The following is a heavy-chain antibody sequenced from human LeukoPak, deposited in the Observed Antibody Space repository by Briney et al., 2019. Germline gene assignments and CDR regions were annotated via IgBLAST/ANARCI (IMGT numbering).Heavy chain of an antibody. CDR1: GFTVSSHY. D-gene: IGHD3-10*01. V-gene: IGHV3-66*01. J-gene: IGHJ3*02. CDR3: ATGSGSYRDAFDI. CDR2: LFSGGTT. Sequence: GGSLRLSCAASGFTVSSHYLTWVRQAPGKGLEWVSVLFSGGTTCYADSVKGRFTISRDNSKNTVYLQMNRMRADDTAVYYCATGSGSYRDAFDIWGQGTMVTVSS.